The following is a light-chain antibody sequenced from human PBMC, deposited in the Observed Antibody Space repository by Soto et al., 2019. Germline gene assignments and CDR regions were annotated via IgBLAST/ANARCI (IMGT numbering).Light chain of an antibody. Sequence: QSVLTQPASVSGSPGQSITISCTGTSSDVGGYNYVSWYQQYPGKAPKLMIYEVSNRPSGVSNRFSASKSGNTASLTISGLQAEDEADYYCSSYTSSSTRVFGTGTKGTVL. CDR2: EVS. CDR1: SSDVGGYNY. J-gene: IGLJ1*01. V-gene: IGLV2-14*01. CDR3: SSYTSSSTRV.